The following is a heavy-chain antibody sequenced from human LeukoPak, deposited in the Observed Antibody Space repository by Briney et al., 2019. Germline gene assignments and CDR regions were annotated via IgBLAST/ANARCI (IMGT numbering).Heavy chain of an antibody. D-gene: IGHD2-2*01. J-gene: IGHJ4*02. V-gene: IGHV3-30*18. CDR2: ISYDGRNK. CDR1: GFTFNSYG. Sequence: GSLRLSCAASGFTFNSYGMRWVRQAPGKGLEWVAVISYDGRNKHYPDSVKGRFTISRDISTDTLWLQMDSLRTEDTAVYYCAKGPLRGTAAAIDYWGQGTLVTVSS. CDR3: AKGPLRGTAAAIDY.